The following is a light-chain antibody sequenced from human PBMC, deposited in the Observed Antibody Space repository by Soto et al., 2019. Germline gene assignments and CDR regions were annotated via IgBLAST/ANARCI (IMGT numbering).Light chain of an antibody. CDR1: QTISNS. CDR3: QQYNTT. J-gene: IGKJ2*01. Sequence: DIQMTQSPSTLSASVGDRVTITCRASQTISNSLAWYQQKPGKAPKLLIYKASSLQSGVPSRFSGSGSGTEFTLTISSLQPDDFATYYCQQYNTTFGQGTKLEIK. V-gene: IGKV1-5*03. CDR2: KAS.